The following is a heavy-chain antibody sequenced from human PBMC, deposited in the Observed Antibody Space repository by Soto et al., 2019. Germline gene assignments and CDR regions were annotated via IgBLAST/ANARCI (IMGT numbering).Heavy chain of an antibody. V-gene: IGHV6-1*01. CDR2: TYYRSRWYV. D-gene: IGHD1-7*01. CDR3: ARGLGRTYDY. Sequence: PSQTLSLTCAISGDSVSSNGVAWNWLRQSPSRGLEWLGRTYYRSRWYVEYAESVKSRLIINSDTSKSQFSLHLTSVTPEDTAVYSCARGLGRTYDYWAQGTLVTVSS. J-gene: IGHJ4*02. CDR1: GDSVSSNGVA.